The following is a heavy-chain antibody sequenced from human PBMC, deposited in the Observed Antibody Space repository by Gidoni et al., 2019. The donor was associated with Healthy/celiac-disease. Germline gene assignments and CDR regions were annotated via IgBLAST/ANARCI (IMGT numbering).Heavy chain of an antibody. CDR1: AGPISSSRYY. CDR3: ARARLDIVVVVAATPNWFDP. V-gene: IGHV4-39*07. CDR2: IYYSGST. Sequence: QLQLQASGPGLVKPSATLSLPCTVSAGPISSSRYYWGWIRQPPGKGLAWIGSIYYSGSTYYNPSLKSRVTISVDTSKNQFSLKLSSVTAADTAVDYCARARLDIVVVVAATPNWFDPWGQGTLVTVSS. D-gene: IGHD2-15*01. J-gene: IGHJ5*02.